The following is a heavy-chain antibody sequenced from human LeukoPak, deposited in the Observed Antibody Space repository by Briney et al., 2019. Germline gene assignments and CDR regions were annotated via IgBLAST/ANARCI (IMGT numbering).Heavy chain of an antibody. Sequence: GRSLRLSCAASGFTFALYDMHWVRHTPGKGLEWGSGLRWKCDNKDYADSVKGRFTISRDNPKNSLYLQMNSLRAEDTSLYYCAKGRGYNYGYIFGYFEYWGQGTLVTVSS. CDR2: LRWKCDNK. CDR1: GFTFALYD. J-gene: IGHJ4*02. CDR3: AKGRGYNYGYIFGYFEY. D-gene: IGHD5-18*01. V-gene: IGHV3-9*01.